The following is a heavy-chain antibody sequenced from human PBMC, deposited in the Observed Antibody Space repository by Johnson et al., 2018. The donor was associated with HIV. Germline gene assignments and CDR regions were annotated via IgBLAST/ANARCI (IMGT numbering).Heavy chain of an antibody. CDR3: ATGSLARAVYDFWGGVPDAFDI. CDR2: ISYEGSNK. CDR1: GFTFSTYS. V-gene: IGHV3-30*04. Sequence: VQLVESGGGVAQPGRSLRLSCAASGFTFSTYSFHWVRQAPGKGLDWVAVISYEGSNKYYADSLMGRFTISRDNSKNSLYLQMNSLRPEDTAVYDCATGSLARAVYDFWGGVPDAFDIWGQGTMVTVSS. D-gene: IGHD3-3*01. J-gene: IGHJ3*02.